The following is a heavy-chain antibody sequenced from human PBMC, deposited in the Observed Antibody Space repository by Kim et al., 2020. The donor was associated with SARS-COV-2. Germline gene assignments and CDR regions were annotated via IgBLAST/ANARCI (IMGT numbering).Heavy chain of an antibody. V-gene: IGHV3-7*01. CDR3: ARDWMVEIYYGMDV. Sequence: GGSLRLSCAASGFTFSSYWMSWVRQAPGKGLEWVANIKQDGSEKYYVDSVKGRFTISRDNAKNSLYLQMNSLRAEDTAVYYCARDWMVEIYYGMDVWGQGTTVTVSS. D-gene: IGHD3-10*01. CDR2: IKQDGSEK. J-gene: IGHJ6*02. CDR1: GFTFSSYW.